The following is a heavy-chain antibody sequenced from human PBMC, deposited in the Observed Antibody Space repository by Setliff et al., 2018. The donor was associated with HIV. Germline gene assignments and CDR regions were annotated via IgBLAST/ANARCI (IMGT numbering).Heavy chain of an antibody. V-gene: IGHV1-8*03. CDR1: GYTFTNYD. D-gene: IGHD2-2*01. J-gene: IGHJ6*03. CDR2: MNPNSGNT. CDR3: ARGGTCNSTPCRIPYYYYYYMDV. Sequence: ASVKVSCKASGYTFTNYDIYWLRQASGQGLEWMGWMNPNSGNTGYAQKFQGRVTITRNTSISTAFMELSSLRSEDTAVYYCARGGTCNSTPCRIPYYYYYYMDVWGKGTTVTVSS.